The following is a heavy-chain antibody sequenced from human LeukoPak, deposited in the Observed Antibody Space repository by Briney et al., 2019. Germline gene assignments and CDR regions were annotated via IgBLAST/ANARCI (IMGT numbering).Heavy chain of an antibody. J-gene: IGHJ4*02. D-gene: IGHD5-12*01. V-gene: IGHV1-18*01. CDR1: GYTFTSYG. Sequence: ASVKVSCKASGYTFTSYGISWVRQVPGQGLEWMGWTSAYNGNTNYAQKLQGRVTMTTDTSTSTAYMELRSLRSDDTAVYYCARTPDLGTDIVATIGYFDYWGQGTLVTVSS. CDR2: TSAYNGNT. CDR3: ARTPDLGTDIVATIGYFDY.